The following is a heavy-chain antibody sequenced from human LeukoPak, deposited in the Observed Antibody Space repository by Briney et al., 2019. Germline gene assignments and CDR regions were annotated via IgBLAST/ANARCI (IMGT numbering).Heavy chain of an antibody. CDR3: AVTSRDYGSALYY. CDR2: ISAYNGNT. CDR1: GYTFTNYG. Sequence: ASVKVSCKASGYTFTNYGISWVRQAPGQGLEWVGWISAYNGNTNYTQKLQGRDTMTTDTSTSTAYMELRSLRSDDTGVYYCAVTSRDYGSALYYWGQGTLVTVSS. V-gene: IGHV1-18*01. D-gene: IGHD3-10*01. J-gene: IGHJ4*02.